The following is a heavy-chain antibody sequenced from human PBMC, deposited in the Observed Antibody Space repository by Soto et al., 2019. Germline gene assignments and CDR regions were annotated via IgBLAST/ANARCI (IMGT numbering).Heavy chain of an antibody. J-gene: IGHJ4*02. D-gene: IGHD3-3*01. CDR3: ARGKVEPYDLLDY. Sequence: KTSETLSLTCTVSGGSISSGGYYWSWIRQHPGKGLEWIGYIYYSGSTYYNPSLKSRVTISVDTSKNQFSLKLSSVTAADTAVYYCARGKVEPYDLLDYWGQGTLVTVSS. CDR2: IYYSGST. CDR1: GGSISSGGYY. V-gene: IGHV4-31*03.